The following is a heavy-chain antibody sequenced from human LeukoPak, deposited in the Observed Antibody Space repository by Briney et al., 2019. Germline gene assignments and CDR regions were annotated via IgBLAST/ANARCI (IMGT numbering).Heavy chain of an antibody. CDR1: GFTFSSYG. J-gene: IGHJ4*02. V-gene: IGHV3-30*03. D-gene: IGHD3-22*01. Sequence: GGSLRLSCAASGFTFSSYGMHWVRQAPGKGLEWVAVISYDGSNKYYADSVKGQFTISRDNSKNTLYLQMNSLRAEDTAVYYCARARNDYDSNGFSLLEYWGQGTLVTVSS. CDR3: ARARNDYDSNGFSLLEY. CDR2: ISYDGSNK.